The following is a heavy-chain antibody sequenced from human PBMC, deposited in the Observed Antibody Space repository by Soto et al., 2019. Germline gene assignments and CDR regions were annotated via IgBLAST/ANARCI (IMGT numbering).Heavy chain of an antibody. CDR2: MNPGSGDT. Sequence: ASVKVSCKASGYSFTNNDVSWVRQATGQGLEWMGWMNPGSGDTGYAQKFQGRVTMTRDISIATAYMELSSLRSDDTAIYYCARMETFGSLNWFDPWGQGTLVTVS. CDR1: GYSFTNND. D-gene: IGHD3-16*01. J-gene: IGHJ5*02. CDR3: ARMETFGSLNWFDP. V-gene: IGHV1-8*01.